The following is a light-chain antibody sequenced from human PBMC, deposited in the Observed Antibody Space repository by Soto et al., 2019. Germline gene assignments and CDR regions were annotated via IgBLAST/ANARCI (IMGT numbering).Light chain of an antibody. CDR2: YTS. V-gene: IGKV3-11*01. CDR3: HQRQSWPRT. J-gene: IGKJ1*01. Sequence: EIVLTQSPATLSLSPGERATLSCRASQSVSSYLAWYQQKPGQAPRLLIYYTSNRATGIPARFSGSGSGTDFTLTISDVQPEDFALYYCHQRQSWPRTFGQGTKVDIK. CDR1: QSVSSY.